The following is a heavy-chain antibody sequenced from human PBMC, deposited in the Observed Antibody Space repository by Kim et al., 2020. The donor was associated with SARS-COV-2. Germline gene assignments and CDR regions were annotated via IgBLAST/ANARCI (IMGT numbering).Heavy chain of an antibody. CDR1: GYTFASWA. CDR3: ARGVTARGLFDY. J-gene: IGHJ4*02. Sequence: ASVKVSCKASGYTFASWAINWVRQAPGQGLEWMAYINPYNGNTNYDQMVQGRITVTRDTSTRTVYMELKSLRSDDTAIYYCARGVTARGLFDYWGQGTLV. CDR2: INPYNGNT. D-gene: IGHD2-21*02. V-gene: IGHV1-18*01.